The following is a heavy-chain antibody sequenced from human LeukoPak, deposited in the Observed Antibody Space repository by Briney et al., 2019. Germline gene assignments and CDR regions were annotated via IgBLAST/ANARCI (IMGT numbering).Heavy chain of an antibody. D-gene: IGHD5-18*01. CDR3: ARDRDTAMALYYYYYGMDV. V-gene: IGHV3-30-3*01. J-gene: IGHJ6*02. CDR2: ISYDGSNK. Sequence: PGGSLRLACAASGFTFSSYAMHWVRQAPGKGLEWVAVISYDGSNKYYADSVKGRFTISRDNSKNTLYLQMNSLRAEDTAVYYCARDRDTAMALYYYYYGMDVWGQGTTVTVSS. CDR1: GFTFSSYA.